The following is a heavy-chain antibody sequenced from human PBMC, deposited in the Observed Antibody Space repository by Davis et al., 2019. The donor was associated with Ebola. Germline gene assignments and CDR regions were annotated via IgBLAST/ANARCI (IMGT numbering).Heavy chain of an antibody. V-gene: IGHV3-23*01. CDR2: VSGRATTI. J-gene: IGHJ6*04. D-gene: IGHD3-3*01. CDR1: GFTFNKFA. CDR3: AKGSVTIFGVAPDYYGMDV. Sequence: GESLKISCAASGFTFNKFAMSWVRHVPGKGLEWVSVVSGRATTIYYADSVKGRFTISRDNSKNTLYLQMNSLRAEDTAVYYCAKGSVTIFGVAPDYYGMDVWGKGTTVTVSS.